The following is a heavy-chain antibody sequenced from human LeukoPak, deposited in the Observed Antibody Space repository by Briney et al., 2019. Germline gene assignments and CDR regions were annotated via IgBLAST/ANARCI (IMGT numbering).Heavy chain of an antibody. Sequence: GGSLRLSCAASGFTFSDYYMSWIRQAPGKGLEWVSYISSSGSTIYYADSVKGRFTISRDNAKNSLYLQMNSLRAEDTAVYYCARDADYGDSYFDYWGQGILVTVSS. CDR3: ARDADYGDSYFDY. D-gene: IGHD4-17*01. CDR2: ISSSGSTI. CDR1: GFTFSDYY. V-gene: IGHV3-11*01. J-gene: IGHJ4*02.